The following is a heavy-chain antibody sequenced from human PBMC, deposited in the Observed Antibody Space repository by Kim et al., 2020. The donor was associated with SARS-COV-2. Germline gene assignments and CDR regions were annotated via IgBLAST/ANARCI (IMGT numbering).Heavy chain of an antibody. Sequence: GGSLRLSCAASGFTFDDYAMHWVRQAPGKGLEWVSLISGDGGSTYYADSVKGRFTISRDNSNNSLYLQMNSLRTEDTAFYYCAKGRGDAYKPTFDYWGQGTLVTVSS. D-gene: IGHD3-10*01. V-gene: IGHV3-43*02. CDR3: AKGRGDAYKPTFDY. CDR1: GFTFDDYA. J-gene: IGHJ4*02. CDR2: ISGDGGST.